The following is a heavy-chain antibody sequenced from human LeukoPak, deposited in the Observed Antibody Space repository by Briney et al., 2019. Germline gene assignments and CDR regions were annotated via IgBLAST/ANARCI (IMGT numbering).Heavy chain of an antibody. V-gene: IGHV4-61*02. CDR3: ARDPFLDP. J-gene: IGHJ5*02. CDR1: GGSISSGSYY. CDR2: IYTSGST. D-gene: IGHD2/OR15-2a*01. Sequence: MTPETLSLTCTVSGGSISSGSYYWSWIRQPAGKGLEWIGRIYTSGSTNYNPSLKSRVTISVDTSKNQFSLKLSSVTAADTAAYYCARDPFLDPWGQGTLVTVSS.